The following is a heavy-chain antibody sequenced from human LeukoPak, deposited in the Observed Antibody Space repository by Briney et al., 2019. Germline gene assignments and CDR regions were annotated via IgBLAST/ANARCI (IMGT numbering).Heavy chain of an antibody. Sequence: SETLSLTCTVSGGSISSSSYYWGWIRQPPGKGLEWIGSIYYSGSTYYNPSLKSRVTISVDTSKNQFSLKLSSVTAADTAVYYCARHVPLGLVGAFDIWGQGTMVTVSS. CDR3: ARHVPLGLVGAFDI. V-gene: IGHV4-39*01. D-gene: IGHD3/OR15-3a*01. CDR2: IYYSGST. J-gene: IGHJ3*02. CDR1: GGSISSSSYY.